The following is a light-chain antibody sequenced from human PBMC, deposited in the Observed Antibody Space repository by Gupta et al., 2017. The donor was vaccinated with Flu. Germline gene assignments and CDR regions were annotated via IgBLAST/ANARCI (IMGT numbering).Light chain of an antibody. J-gene: IGKJ4*01. CDR1: QVISNY. CDR3: QQSHSTPLT. V-gene: IGKV1-39*01. CDR2: GAS. Sequence: RSSLSASVGDRVTIPCRASQVISNYLNWYQQTSGKAPKLLIYGASTLQSGVPSRFSGSASGTDFTLTISSLQPEDSATYYCQQSHSTPLTFGGGTKVDI.